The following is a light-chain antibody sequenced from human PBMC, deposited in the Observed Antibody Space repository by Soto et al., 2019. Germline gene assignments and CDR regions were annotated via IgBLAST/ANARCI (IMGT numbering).Light chain of an antibody. Sequence: VVTQPPSVSGAPGQRVTISCTGSTSNIGTGYDVHWYQQLPGTAPKLLIYGNSKRPSGVPDRISGSKSGSSASLAITGLQADDEADYYCQSYDISLSGWVFGGGTQLTVL. V-gene: IGLV1-40*01. J-gene: IGLJ3*02. CDR3: QSYDISLSGWV. CDR1: TSNIGTGYD. CDR2: GNS.